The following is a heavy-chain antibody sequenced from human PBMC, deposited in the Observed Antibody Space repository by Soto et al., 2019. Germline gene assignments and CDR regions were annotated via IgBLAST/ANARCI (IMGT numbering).Heavy chain of an antibody. CDR3: ARHGITGSYYDAFDI. V-gene: IGHV4-39*01. CDR1: GVSISSSRCH. Sequence: SDTLYLNCTVPGVSISSSRCHWGWIGQPPGKGLEWIASIKYSGTTFYKQTHKSQDTLSVDTAKKKFAMKKSYVTAAETAVYYCARHGITGSYYDAFDIWGQGTMVT. J-gene: IGHJ3*02. CDR2: IKYSGTT. D-gene: IGHD1-26*01.